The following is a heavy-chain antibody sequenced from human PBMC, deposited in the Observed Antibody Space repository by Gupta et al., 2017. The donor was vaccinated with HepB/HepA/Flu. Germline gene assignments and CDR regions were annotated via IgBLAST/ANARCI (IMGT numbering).Heavy chain of an antibody. Sequence: VRQAPGKGLEWVGRIKSKTDGGTTDYAAPVKGRFTISRDDSKNTLYLQMNSLKTEDTAVYYCTTDAGTAMVTSYYYYGMDVWGQGTTVTVSS. V-gene: IGHV3-15*01. CDR2: IKSKTDGGTT. J-gene: IGHJ6*02. CDR3: TTDAGTAMVTSYYYYGMDV. D-gene: IGHD5-18*01.